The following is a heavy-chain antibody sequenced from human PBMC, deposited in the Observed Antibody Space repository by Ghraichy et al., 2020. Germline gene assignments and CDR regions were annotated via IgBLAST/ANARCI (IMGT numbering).Heavy chain of an antibody. Sequence: ASVKVSCKASGYNFISYYMHWVREAPGQGLEWMGLINVSGGGTTYAQKFQGRVTMTSDTSTSTVYMQLSSLRSEDTAVYYCAHNGGYCRGGSCLGMDVWGQGNTVIVSS. D-gene: IGHD2-15*01. CDR2: INVSGGGT. CDR1: GYNFISYY. J-gene: IGHJ6*02. V-gene: IGHV1-46*01. CDR3: AHNGGYCRGGSCLGMDV.